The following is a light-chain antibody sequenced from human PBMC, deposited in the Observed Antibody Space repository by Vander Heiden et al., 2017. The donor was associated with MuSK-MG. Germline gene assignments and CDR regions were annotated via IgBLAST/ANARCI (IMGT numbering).Light chain of an antibody. V-gene: IGKV1-5*01. Sequence: DIQMTQSPSTLSASVGDRVTITCRASQSISSWLAWYQQKPGKAPKLLIYDASSLESGVQSRFSGSGYGTEFTLTISSLQPDDFASYYCQQHKSYPIFTFGHGTKVDIK. CDR3: QQHKSYPIFT. J-gene: IGKJ3*01. CDR1: QSISSW. CDR2: DAS.